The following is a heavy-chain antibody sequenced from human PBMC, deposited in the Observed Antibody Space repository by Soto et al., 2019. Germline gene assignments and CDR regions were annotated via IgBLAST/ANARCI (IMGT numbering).Heavy chain of an antibody. CDR3: AREVVPAAMVDYFDY. D-gene: IGHD2-2*01. J-gene: IGHJ4*02. CDR1: GYTFSSYG. CDR2: ISAYNGNT. V-gene: IGHV1-18*01. Sequence: ASVKVSCKASGYTFSSYGISWVRQAPGQGLEWMGWISAYNGNTNCAQKLQGRVTMTTATSTSTAYMELRSLRSDDTAVYYCAREVVPAAMVDYFDYWGQGTLVTVSS.